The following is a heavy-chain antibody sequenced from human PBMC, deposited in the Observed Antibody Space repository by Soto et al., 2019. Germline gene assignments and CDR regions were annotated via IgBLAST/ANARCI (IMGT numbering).Heavy chain of an antibody. V-gene: IGHV1-3*01. CDR3: ARQVVPAAKQSGAYYYYGMDV. Sequence: ASVKVSCKASGYTFTSYAMHWVRQAPGQRLEWMGWINAGNGNTKYSQKFQGRVTITRDTSASTAYMELSSLRSEDTAVYYCARQVVPAAKQSGAYYYYGMDVWGQGTTVTVSS. CDR2: INAGNGNT. J-gene: IGHJ6*02. CDR1: GYTFTSYA. D-gene: IGHD2-2*01.